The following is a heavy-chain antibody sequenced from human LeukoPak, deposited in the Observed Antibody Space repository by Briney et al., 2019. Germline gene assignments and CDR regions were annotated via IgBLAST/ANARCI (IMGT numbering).Heavy chain of an antibody. CDR1: GFTFSSYS. CDR3: ARDGPWSWDY. D-gene: IGHD2-21*01. Sequence: GGSLRLSCAASGFTFSSYSMNWVRQAPGKGLEWVSYISSSRSTIYYADSVKGRFTISRDNAKNSLYLQMNSLRAEDTAVYYCARDGPWSWDYWGQGTLVTVSS. J-gene: IGHJ4*02. V-gene: IGHV3-48*01. CDR2: ISSSRSTI.